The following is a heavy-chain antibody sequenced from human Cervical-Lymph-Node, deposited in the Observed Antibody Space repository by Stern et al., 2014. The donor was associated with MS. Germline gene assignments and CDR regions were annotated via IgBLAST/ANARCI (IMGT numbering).Heavy chain of an antibody. Sequence: QLVESGGGLVKPGGPLRLSCAASGFTFSSYSMNWVRQAPGKGLEWVSSISSSSSYIYYADSVKGRFTISRDNAKNSLYLQMNSLRAEDTAVYYCAREESYDILTGYYPDCWGQGTLVTVSS. J-gene: IGHJ4*02. D-gene: IGHD3-9*01. CDR1: GFTFSSYS. CDR3: AREESYDILTGYYPDC. CDR2: ISSSSSYI. V-gene: IGHV3-21*01.